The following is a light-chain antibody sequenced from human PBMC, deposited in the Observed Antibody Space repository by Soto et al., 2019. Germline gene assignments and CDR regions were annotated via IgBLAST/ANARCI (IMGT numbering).Light chain of an antibody. V-gene: IGLV2-14*01. CDR3: SSYTSDSSYV. Sequence: QSVLTQPASVSGYPGQSFTISCTGTSSDVGLYDYVSWYQQHPGKAPQLMIYAVSNRPSGVSNRFSASKSGNTASLFISGLQAEDEADYYCSSYTSDSSYVFGSGTKVTVL. CDR2: AVS. CDR1: SSDVGLYDY. J-gene: IGLJ1*01.